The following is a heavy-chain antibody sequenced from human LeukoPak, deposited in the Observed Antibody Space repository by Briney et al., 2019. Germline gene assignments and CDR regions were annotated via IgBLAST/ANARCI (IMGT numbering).Heavy chain of an antibody. J-gene: IGHJ5*02. CDR2: IKQDGSEK. CDR1: GFTFSIYW. D-gene: IGHD6-6*01. CDR3: ALFDSSSGWFDP. Sequence: GGSLRLSCAASGFTFSIYWMSWVRQAPGKGLEWVANIKQDGSEKYYVDSVEGRFTISRDNAKNSVHLQMNSLRAEDTAVYYCALFDSSSGWFDPWGQGTLVTVSS. V-gene: IGHV3-7*03.